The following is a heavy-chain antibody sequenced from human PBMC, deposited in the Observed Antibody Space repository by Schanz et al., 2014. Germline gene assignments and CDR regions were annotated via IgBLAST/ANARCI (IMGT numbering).Heavy chain of an antibody. J-gene: IGHJ6*02. CDR2: INTGVNT. Sequence: EVQLLESGGGLVQPGGSLRLSCEASGFTFGDYAMTWVRQAPGKGLEWVSAINTGVNTYYADSVRGRFTMSRDNSKNTLYLQMNSLRAGDAAVYYCAKDGPGGSGSYSADGGMDVWGQGTTVTVSS. CDR1: GFTFGDYA. D-gene: IGHD3-10*01. V-gene: IGHV3-23*01. CDR3: AKDGPGGSGSYSADGGMDV.